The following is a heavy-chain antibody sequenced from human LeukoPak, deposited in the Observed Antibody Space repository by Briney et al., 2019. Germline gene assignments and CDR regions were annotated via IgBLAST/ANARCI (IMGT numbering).Heavy chain of an antibody. Sequence: GGSLRLSCAASGFTVSSNYMSWVRQAPGKGLEWVSVIYSGGSTYYADSVKGRFTISRHNSKNTLYLQMNSLRAEDTAVYYCAREGGRSRSAYYYYGMDVWGQGTTVTVSS. CDR1: GFTVSSNY. V-gene: IGHV3-53*04. CDR2: IYSGGST. J-gene: IGHJ6*02. D-gene: IGHD6-13*01. CDR3: AREGGRSRSAYYYYGMDV.